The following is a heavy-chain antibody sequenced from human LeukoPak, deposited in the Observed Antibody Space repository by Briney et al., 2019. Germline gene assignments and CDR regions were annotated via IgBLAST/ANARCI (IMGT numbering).Heavy chain of an antibody. CDR1: GFTFSSYA. V-gene: IGHV3-23*01. CDR2: ISGSGGST. D-gene: IGHD5-12*01. J-gene: IGHJ4*02. CDR3: AKAEIVATPGDEGWAIDFDY. Sequence: GGSLRLSCAASGFTFSSYAMSWFRQAPWKGLEWVSAISGSGGSTYYADSVKGRFTISRDNSKNTLYLQMNSLRAEDTAVYYCAKAEIVATPGDEGWAIDFDYWGQGTLVTVSS.